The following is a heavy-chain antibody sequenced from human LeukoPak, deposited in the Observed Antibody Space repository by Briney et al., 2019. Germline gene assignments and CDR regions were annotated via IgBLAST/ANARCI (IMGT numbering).Heavy chain of an antibody. J-gene: IGHJ4*02. CDR3: ARVKDSSSSSRY. CDR2: ISSSSSYI. Sequence: GGSLTLSCAASGFTFSSYSMNWVRQAPGKGLEWVSSISSSSSYIYYADSVKGRFTISRDNAKNSLYLQMNSLRAEDTAVYYCARVKDSSSSSRYWGQGTLVTVSS. CDR1: GFTFSSYS. D-gene: IGHD6-6*01. V-gene: IGHV3-21*01.